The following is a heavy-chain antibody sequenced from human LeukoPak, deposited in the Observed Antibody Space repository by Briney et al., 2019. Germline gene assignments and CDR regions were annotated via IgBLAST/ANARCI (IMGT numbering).Heavy chain of an antibody. CDR2: TYYRSKWYN. J-gene: IGHJ4*02. CDR1: GDSVSSNSAA. CDR3: ASSRSGYDCSGGSCYSGYYFDY. Sequence: SQTLSLTCAISGDSVSSNSAAWNWIRQSPSRGLEWLGRTYYRSKWYNDYAVSVKSRITINPDTSKNQFSLQLNSVTPEDTAVYYRASSRSGYDCSGGSCYSGYYFDYWGQGILVTVSS. V-gene: IGHV6-1*01. D-gene: IGHD2-15*01.